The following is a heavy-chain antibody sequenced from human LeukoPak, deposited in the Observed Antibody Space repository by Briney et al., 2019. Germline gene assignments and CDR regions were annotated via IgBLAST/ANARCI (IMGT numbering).Heavy chain of an antibody. D-gene: IGHD3-16*02. CDR2: INPDSGGT. Sequence: ASVKVSCKASGYTFTGNYMHWVRQAPGQGLEWVGWINPDSGGTNYAQKFQGRVTMTRDTSISTAYMELSRLRSDDTAVYYCARVAPLRLGELSFLRFWDYWGQGTLVTVSS. J-gene: IGHJ4*02. CDR1: GYTFTGNY. V-gene: IGHV1-2*02. CDR3: ARVAPLRLGELSFLRFWDY.